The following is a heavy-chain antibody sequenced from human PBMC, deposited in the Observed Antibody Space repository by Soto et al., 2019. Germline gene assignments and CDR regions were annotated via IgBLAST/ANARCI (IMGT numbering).Heavy chain of an antibody. CDR2: IHLGGTT. CDR1: GDSITSSAW. J-gene: IGHJ5*02. D-gene: IGHD1-20*01. V-gene: IGHV4-4*02. CDR3: ARGDNWRLDL. Sequence: QVQLQESGPGLVKPSGTLSLTCAVSGDSITSSAWWSCVRQPPGKGLEWIGEIHLGGTTNYNPSPKGRVPLSGGQSKDQFPPNLNPGAGAGTAIYYCARGDNWRLDLWGQGTLVTVSS.